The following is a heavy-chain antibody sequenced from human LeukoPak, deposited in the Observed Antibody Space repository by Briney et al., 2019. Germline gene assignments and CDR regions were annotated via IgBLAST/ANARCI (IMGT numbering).Heavy chain of an antibody. CDR2: INTNTGNP. CDR1: GYTFTSYA. J-gene: IGHJ4*02. CDR3: ARIPRPIVGATQDY. D-gene: IGHD1-26*01. V-gene: IGHV7-4-1*02. Sequence: ASVKVSCKASGYTFTSYAKNWVRQAPGQGLEWMGWINTNTGNPTYGQGFTGRFVFSLDTSVSTAYLQISSLKAEDTAVYYCARIPRPIVGATQDYWGQGTLVTVSS.